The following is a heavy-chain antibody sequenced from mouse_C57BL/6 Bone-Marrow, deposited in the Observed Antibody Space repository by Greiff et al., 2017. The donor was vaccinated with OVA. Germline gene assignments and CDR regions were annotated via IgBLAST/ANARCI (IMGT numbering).Heavy chain of an antibody. J-gene: IGHJ2*01. CDR2: IYPGDGDT. CDR3: ARSKYPLIGDFDY. CDR1: GYAFSSSW. D-gene: IGHD2-10*02. Sequence: VQLQQSGPELVKPGASVKISCKASGYAFSSSWMNWVKQRPGKGLEWIGRIYPGDGDTNYNGKFKGKATLTADKSSSTAYMQLSSLTSEDSAVYFCARSKYPLIGDFDYWGQGTTLTVSS. V-gene: IGHV1-82*01.